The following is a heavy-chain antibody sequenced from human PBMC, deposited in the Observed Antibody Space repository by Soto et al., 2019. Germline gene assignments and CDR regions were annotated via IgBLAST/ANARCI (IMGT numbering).Heavy chain of an antibody. V-gene: IGHV4-61*01. J-gene: IGHJ1*01. CDR2: IYYSGST. D-gene: IGHD1-26*01. CDR3: ASASGSYSAEYFQH. CDR1: GGSVSSGSYY. Sequence: PSETLSLTCTVSGGSVSSGSYYWSWIRQPPGKGLEWIGYIYYSGSTNYNPSLKSRVTMSVDTSKNQFSLKLSSVTAADTAVYYCASASGSYSAEYFQHWGQGTLVTVSS.